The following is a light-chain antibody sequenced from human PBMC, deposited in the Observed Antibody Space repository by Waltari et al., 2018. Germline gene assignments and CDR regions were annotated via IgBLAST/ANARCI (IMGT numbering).Light chain of an antibody. Sequence: EIVLTQSPGTLSLSPGERATLSCRASQSVSRFLAWYQQKPGQAPRLLIYAASSRATGIPDRFSGSGSGTDFSLTISRLEPEEFAMYYCQHYVSLPATFGQGTKVEIK. CDR1: QSVSRF. CDR3: QHYVSLPAT. CDR2: AAS. J-gene: IGKJ1*01. V-gene: IGKV3-20*01.